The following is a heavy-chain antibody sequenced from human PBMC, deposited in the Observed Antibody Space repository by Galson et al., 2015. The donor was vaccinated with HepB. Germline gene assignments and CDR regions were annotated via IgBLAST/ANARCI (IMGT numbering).Heavy chain of an antibody. CDR2: VYWDDDK. CDR1: GFSLRSTGVG. Sequence: PALVKPTQTLTLTCTFSGFSLRSTGVGVGWIRQPPGRALEWLALVYWDDDKWYSPSLKGKLTITKDTSINQVVLTMINMDPVDTATYFCAHKGHNWVTSGWYFFDSWGQVTLVTVSS. CDR3: AHKGHNWVTSGWYFFDS. V-gene: IGHV2-5*02. J-gene: IGHJ4*02. D-gene: IGHD6-19*01.